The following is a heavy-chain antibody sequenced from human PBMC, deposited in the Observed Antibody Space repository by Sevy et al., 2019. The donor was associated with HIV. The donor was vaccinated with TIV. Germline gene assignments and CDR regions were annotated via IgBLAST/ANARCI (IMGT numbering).Heavy chain of an antibody. J-gene: IGHJ4*02. D-gene: IGHD3-10*01. CDR2: IIPIFSRA. CDR3: ARDLRDVFNWRTQALGE. Sequence: ASVKVSCKASGGTFSSSAISWVRQAPGQGLEWMGRIIPIFSRANYAQKFQGRVTITADESTSTVYMELESLRSGDTAVYYCARDLRDVFNWRTQALGEWGQGTQVTVSS. V-gene: IGHV1-69*13. CDR1: GGTFSSSA.